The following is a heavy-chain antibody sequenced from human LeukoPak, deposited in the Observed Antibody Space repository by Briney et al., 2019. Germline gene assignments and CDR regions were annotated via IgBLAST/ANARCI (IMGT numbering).Heavy chain of an antibody. D-gene: IGHD3-22*01. Sequence: GGSLRLSCAASGFTFSSYSMNWVRQAPGKGLEWVSYINSSSSTIYYAAYVTGRFNISRDNAKNSLYLQMNSLRAEDTAVYYCARDTGYYYDSSGYYPDAFDIWGQGTMVTVSS. CDR3: ARDTGYYYDSSGYYPDAFDI. CDR1: GFTFSSYS. CDR2: INSSSSTI. V-gene: IGHV3-48*01. J-gene: IGHJ3*02.